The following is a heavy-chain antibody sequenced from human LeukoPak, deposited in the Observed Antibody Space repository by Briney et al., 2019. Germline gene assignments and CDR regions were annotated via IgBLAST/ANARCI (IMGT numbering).Heavy chain of an antibody. CDR1: GFTFSNYW. J-gene: IGHJ4*02. CDR2: IKQDGSEK. D-gene: IGHD5-18*01. V-gene: IGHV3-7*01. Sequence: PGGSLRLSCAASGFTFSNYWMSWVRQAPGKGLEWVANIKQDGSEKYYVDSVKGRFTISRDNSKNTLYLQMNSLRAEDTAVYYCAKSRGYSYGYEDYWGQGTLVTVSS. CDR3: AKSRGYSYGYEDY.